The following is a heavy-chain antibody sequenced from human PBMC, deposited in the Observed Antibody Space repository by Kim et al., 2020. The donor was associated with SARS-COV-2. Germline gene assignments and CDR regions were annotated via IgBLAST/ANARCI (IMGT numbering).Heavy chain of an antibody. J-gene: IGHJ6*02. Sequence: SVKGRFTISRDNTKNTLYLQMNSLRAEDTAVYYCAIEDNQYYCNYYVMDVWGQGITVTVSS. V-gene: IGHV3-30*02. CDR3: AIEDNQYYCNYYVMDV.